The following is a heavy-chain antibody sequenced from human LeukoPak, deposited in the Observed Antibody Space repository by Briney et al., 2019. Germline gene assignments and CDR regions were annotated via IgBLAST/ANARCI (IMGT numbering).Heavy chain of an antibody. D-gene: IGHD3-22*01. CDR3: ARRGVTMIGWYFDY. J-gene: IGHJ4*02. CDR2: IYYSGST. V-gene: IGHV4-59*12. CDR1: GGSISSYY. Sequence: SETLSLTCTVSGGSISSYYWSWIRQPPGKGLEWIGYIYYSGSTSYNPSLKSRVTISVDTSKNQFSLKLSSVTAADTAVYYCARRGVTMIGWYFDYWGQGTLVTVSS.